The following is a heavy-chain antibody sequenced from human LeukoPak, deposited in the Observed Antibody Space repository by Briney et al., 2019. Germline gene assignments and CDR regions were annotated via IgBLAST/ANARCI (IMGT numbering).Heavy chain of an antibody. CDR2: INPNSGGT. CDR3: ARDGSTVTTPDY. CDR1: GYTFTSFG. D-gene: IGHD4-17*01. V-gene: IGHV1-2*02. J-gene: IGHJ4*02. Sequence: AASVKVSCKAYGYTFTSFGISWVRQAPGQGPEWMGWINPNSGGTNYAQKFQGRVTMTRDTSISTAYMELSRLRSDDTAVYYCARDGSTVTTPDYWGQGTLVTVSS.